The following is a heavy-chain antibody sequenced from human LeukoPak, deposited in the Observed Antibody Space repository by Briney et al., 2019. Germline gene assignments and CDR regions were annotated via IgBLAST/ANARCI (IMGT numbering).Heavy chain of an antibody. D-gene: IGHD4-11*01. Sequence: SETLSLTCTVSDGSITNYDWSWVRQPPGKGLEFIGHVHYSGTANYNPSLRSRVTISIDTSKKHFFLKLKSVTAADTAVYYCARGYSDFRVEGRYFHSWGQGTLVTVSS. CDR2: VHYSGTA. V-gene: IGHV4-59*01. J-gene: IGHJ4*02. CDR1: DGSITNYD. CDR3: ARGYSDFRVEGRYFHS.